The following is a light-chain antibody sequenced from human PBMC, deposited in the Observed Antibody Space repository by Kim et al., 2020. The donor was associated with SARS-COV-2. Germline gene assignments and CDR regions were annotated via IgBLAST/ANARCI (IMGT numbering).Light chain of an antibody. J-gene: IGLJ1*01. Sequence: SYELTQPLSVSVALGQTARITCGGNHIGSKNVHWCQQKPGQAPVVVIYRDSNRPSGIPERFSGSNSGNTATLTISRAQAGDEADYYCQVWDRSTASYVFGNGTKGTVL. CDR2: RDS. CDR1: HIGSKN. V-gene: IGLV3-9*01. CDR3: QVWDRSTASYV.